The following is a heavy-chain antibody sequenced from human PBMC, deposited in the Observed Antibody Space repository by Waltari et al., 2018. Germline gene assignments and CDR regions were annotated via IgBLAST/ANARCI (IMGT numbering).Heavy chain of an antibody. CDR3: ARSYCSSTSCYGAFDI. CDR1: GYSISSGYY. J-gene: IGHJ3*02. CDR2: IYHSGST. D-gene: IGHD2-2*01. Sequence: QVQLQESGPGLVKPSETLSLTCAVSGYSISSGYYWGWIRQPPGKGLEWIGSIYHSGSTYYNPSLKGRVTISVGTSKNQFSLKLSSVTAADTAVYYCARSYCSSTSCYGAFDIWGQGTMVTVSS. V-gene: IGHV4-38-2*01.